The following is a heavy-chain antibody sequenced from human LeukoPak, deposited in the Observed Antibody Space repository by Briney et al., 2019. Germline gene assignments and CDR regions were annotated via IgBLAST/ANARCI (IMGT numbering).Heavy chain of an antibody. V-gene: IGHV4-61*10. Sequence: SETLSLTCTVSGGSISSGSYYWSWIRQPAGKGLEWIGYIYYSGSTNYNPSLKSRVTISVDTSKNQFSLKLSSVTAADTAVYYCARGGYCTNGVCYDYWGQGTLVTVSS. CDR2: IYYSGST. CDR3: ARGGYCTNGVCYDY. J-gene: IGHJ4*02. CDR1: GGSISSGSYY. D-gene: IGHD2-8*01.